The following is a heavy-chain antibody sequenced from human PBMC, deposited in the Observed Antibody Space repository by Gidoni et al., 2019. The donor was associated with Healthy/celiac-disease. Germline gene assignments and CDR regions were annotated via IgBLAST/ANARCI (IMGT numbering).Heavy chain of an antibody. D-gene: IGHD2-2*01. CDR1: GFTLSSYL. CDR3: ARVEVVPAAMAGFDY. CDR2: IKQGGSEK. J-gene: IGHJ4*02. V-gene: IGHV3-7*01. Sequence: EVQLVESGGGLVQPGGALRLTWPASGFTLSSYLMSWVRQAPGKGLEWVANIKQGGSEKSYVGSVKGRFTISRGNAKNSLYLQMNSLRAEDTAVYYCARVEVVPAAMAGFDYWGQGTLVTVSS.